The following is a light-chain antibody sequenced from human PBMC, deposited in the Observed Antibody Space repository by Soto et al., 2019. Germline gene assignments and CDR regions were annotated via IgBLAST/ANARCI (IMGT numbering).Light chain of an antibody. J-gene: IGLJ1*01. Sequence: QSVLTQPPSMSGAPGQRVTISCTGSSSNIGAAYDVHWYQHLPGTAPKLLIYGNNNRPSGVPDRFSGSKSGTSASLAITGLQAGDEADYYCQSYDSSLSSDVFGTGTKLTVL. CDR1: SSNIGAAYD. V-gene: IGLV1-40*01. CDR2: GNN. CDR3: QSYDSSLSSDV.